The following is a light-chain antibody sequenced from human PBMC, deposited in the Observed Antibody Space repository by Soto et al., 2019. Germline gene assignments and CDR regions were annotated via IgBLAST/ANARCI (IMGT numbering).Light chain of an antibody. V-gene: IGLV2-11*01. J-gene: IGLJ3*02. CDR3: CSYAGSYSWV. CDR2: EVT. CDR1: SSDVGGYNF. Sequence: QSALTQPRSVSGSPGQSVTISCTGASSDVGGYNFVSWYQQHPGKAPKLIIYEVTKRPSGVPDRFSGSKSGNTASLTISGLQAEDEADYYCCSYAGSYSWVFGGGTKLTVL.